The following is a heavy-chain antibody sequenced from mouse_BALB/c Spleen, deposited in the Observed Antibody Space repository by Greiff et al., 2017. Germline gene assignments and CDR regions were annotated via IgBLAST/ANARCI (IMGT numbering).Heavy chain of an antibody. D-gene: IGHD1-1*01. V-gene: IGHV3-2*02. J-gene: IGHJ4*01. CDR3: ARYDGSSYDAMDY. Sequence: EVKLVESGPGLVKPSQSLSLTCTVTGYSITSDYAWNWIRQFPGNKLEWMGYISYSGSTSYNPSLKSRISITRDTSKNQFFLQLNSVTTEDTATYYCARYDGSSYDAMDYWGQGTSVTVSS. CDR1: GYSITSDYA. CDR2: ISYSGST.